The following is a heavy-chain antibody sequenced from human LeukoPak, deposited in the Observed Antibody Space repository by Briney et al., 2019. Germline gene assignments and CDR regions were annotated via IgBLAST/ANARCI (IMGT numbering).Heavy chain of an antibody. Sequence: SETLSLTCTVSGGSISSHYWSWIRQPPGKGLEWIGYIYYSGSTNYNPSLKSRLTISVDTSKNQFSLKLSSVTAADTAVYYCAGSLAYFDYWGQGTLVTVSS. CDR1: GGSISSHY. V-gene: IGHV4-59*11. D-gene: IGHD3-16*01. CDR2: IYYSGST. J-gene: IGHJ4*02. CDR3: AGSLAYFDY.